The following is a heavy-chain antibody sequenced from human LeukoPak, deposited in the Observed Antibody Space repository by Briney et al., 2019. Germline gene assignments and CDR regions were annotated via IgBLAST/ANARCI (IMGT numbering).Heavy chain of an antibody. CDR2: ISWNSGSI. CDR1: GFTFDDYA. Sequence: GRSLRLSCAASGFTFDDYAMHWVRQAPGKGVEGVSGISWNSGSIVYADSVKGRFAISRDNAKNSLYLQMNSLRTEDMALYYCAKDVYQDYYYGSGSFDYWGQGTLVTVSS. D-gene: IGHD3-10*01. V-gene: IGHV3-9*03. J-gene: IGHJ4*02. CDR3: AKDVYQDYYYGSGSFDY.